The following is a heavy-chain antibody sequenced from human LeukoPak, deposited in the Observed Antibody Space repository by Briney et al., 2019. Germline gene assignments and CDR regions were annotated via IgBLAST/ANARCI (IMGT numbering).Heavy chain of an antibody. CDR1: GGAFSSYA. CDR2: IIPIFGIA. CDR3: ARDDSGSYYGDY. D-gene: IGHD1-26*01. V-gene: IGHV1-69*04. Sequence: SVKVSCKASGGAFSSYAISWVRQAPGQGLEWMGRIIPIFGIANYAQKFQGRVTITADKSTSTAYMELSSLRSEDTAVYYCARDDSGSYYGDYWGQGTLVTVSS. J-gene: IGHJ4*02.